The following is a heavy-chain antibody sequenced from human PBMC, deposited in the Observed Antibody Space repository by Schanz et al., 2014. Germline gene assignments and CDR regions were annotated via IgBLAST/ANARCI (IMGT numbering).Heavy chain of an antibody. CDR2: IKQDGSEK. CDR1: GFTLSSYA. CDR3: ARDNYYGSGSCAY. J-gene: IGHJ4*02. Sequence: VQLVESGGGVVQPGRSLRLSCAAYGFTLSSYAMHWVRQAPGKGLEWVANIKQDGSEKYYVDAVKGQFTISRDNAKNSMYLHMKSLRGEDAAVYYCARDNYYGSGSCAYWGQGTLVTVSS. V-gene: IGHV3-7*01. D-gene: IGHD3-10*01.